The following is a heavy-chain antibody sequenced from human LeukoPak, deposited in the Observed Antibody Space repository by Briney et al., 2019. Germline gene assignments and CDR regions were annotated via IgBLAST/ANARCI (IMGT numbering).Heavy chain of an antibody. CDR1: GGSISSSSYY. V-gene: IGHV4-39*07. CDR2: ICYSGST. CDR3: AREYYGPKGGFDY. Sequence: SETLSLTCTVSGGSISSSSYYWGWIRQPPGKGLEWIGSICYSGSTYYNPSLKSRVTISVDTSKNQFSLKLSSVTAADTAVYYCAREYYGPKGGFDYWGQGTLVTVSS. J-gene: IGHJ4*02. D-gene: IGHD4-17*01.